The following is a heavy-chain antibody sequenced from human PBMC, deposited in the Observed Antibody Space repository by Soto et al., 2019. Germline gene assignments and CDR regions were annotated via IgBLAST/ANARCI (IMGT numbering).Heavy chain of an antibody. J-gene: IGHJ3*02. CDR1: GYSFTIYW. CDR2: VDPSDSYT. D-gene: IGHD3-3*01. CDR3: ARHLGSIKIFGVVSWAFDI. Sequence: PGESLKISCKCSGYSFTIYWISWVRQMPGKGLEWMGRVDPSDSYTNYSPSFQGHVTISADKSISTAYLQWSSLKASDTAMYYCARHLGSIKIFGVVSWAFDIWGQGTMVTVSS. V-gene: IGHV5-10-1*01.